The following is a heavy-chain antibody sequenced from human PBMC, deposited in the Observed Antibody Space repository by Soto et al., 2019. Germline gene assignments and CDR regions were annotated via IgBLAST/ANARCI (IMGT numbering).Heavy chain of an antibody. J-gene: IGHJ5*02. CDR2: IYYSGST. CDR3: ARGAWIYYGSGSYEIDP. V-gene: IGHV4-59*01. CDR1: GGSISSYY. D-gene: IGHD3-10*01. Sequence: ETLSLTCTVSGGSISSYYWSWIRQPPGKGLEWIGYIYYSGSTNYNPSLKSRVTISVDTSKNQFSLKLSSVTAADTAVYYCARGAWIYYGSGSYEIDPWGQGTLVTVSS.